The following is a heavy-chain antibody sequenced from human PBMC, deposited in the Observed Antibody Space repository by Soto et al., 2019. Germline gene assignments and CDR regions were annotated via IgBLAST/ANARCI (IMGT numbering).Heavy chain of an antibody. J-gene: IGHJ4*02. Sequence: ASVKVSCKVSGYSFSEMSMHWVRQPPEKGLEWMGSFDGEDGQTMYAQKFQGRITMTEDTSADTAYMELSSLRSDDTAVYYWGSPGTAGHLDYWGQGSRVTVSS. CDR1: GYSFSEMS. D-gene: IGHD3-10*01. CDR2: FDGEDGQT. V-gene: IGHV1-24*01. CDR3: GSPGTAGHLDY.